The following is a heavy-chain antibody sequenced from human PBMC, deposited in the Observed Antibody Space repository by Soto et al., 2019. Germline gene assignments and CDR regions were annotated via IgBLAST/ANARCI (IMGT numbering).Heavy chain of an antibody. D-gene: IGHD6-6*01. CDR2: INHSGST. V-gene: IGHV4-34*01. CDR3: ARDSSGAARGSFDY. CDR1: GGSFSGYY. Sequence: PXASLSLTCAVYGGSFSGYYWSWIRQPPGKGLEWIGEINHSGSTNYNPSLKSRVTISVDTSKNQFSLKLSSVTAADTAVYYCARDSSGAARGSFDYWGQRTLVTVPS. J-gene: IGHJ4*02.